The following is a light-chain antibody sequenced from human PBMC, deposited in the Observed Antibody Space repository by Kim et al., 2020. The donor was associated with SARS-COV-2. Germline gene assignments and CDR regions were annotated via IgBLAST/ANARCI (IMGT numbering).Light chain of an antibody. Sequence: APRKAARITSGGNNIGSKMVHWYQQKPCQAPVLVIYYDSDRPSGIPERFSGSNSGNTATLTISRVEAGDEADYYCQVWDSSSDHVVFGGGTQLTVL. CDR3: QVWDSSSDHVV. J-gene: IGLJ2*01. V-gene: IGLV3-21*04. CDR2: YDS. CDR1: NIGSKM.